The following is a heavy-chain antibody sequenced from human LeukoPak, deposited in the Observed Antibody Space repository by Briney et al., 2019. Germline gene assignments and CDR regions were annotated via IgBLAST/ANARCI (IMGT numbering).Heavy chain of an antibody. D-gene: IGHD6-13*01. CDR1: GFTLSSYW. CDR3: ARDIAAPGLFFDY. V-gene: IGHV3-7*01. J-gene: IGHJ4*02. Sequence: GGSLRLSCAASGFTLSSYWMSWVRQAPGKGLEWVANIKYDGSEIDYVDSVKGRFTISRDHAKNSLYLQMNSLRAEDTAVYYCARDIAAPGLFFDYWGQGTLVTVSS. CDR2: IKYDGSEI.